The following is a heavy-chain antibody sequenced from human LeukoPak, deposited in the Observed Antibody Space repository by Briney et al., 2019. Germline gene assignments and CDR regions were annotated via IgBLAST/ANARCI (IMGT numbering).Heavy chain of an antibody. CDR3: ARQGGYCSSTSCYNADTYFDY. CDR2: INHSGST. Sequence: SETLSLTCAVYGGSFSGYYWSWIRQPPGKGLEWIGEINHSGSTNYNPSLKSRATISVDTSKNQFSLKLSSVTAADTAVYYCARQGGYCSSTSCYNADTYFDYWGQGTLVTVSS. V-gene: IGHV4-34*01. CDR1: GGSFSGYY. J-gene: IGHJ4*02. D-gene: IGHD2-2*02.